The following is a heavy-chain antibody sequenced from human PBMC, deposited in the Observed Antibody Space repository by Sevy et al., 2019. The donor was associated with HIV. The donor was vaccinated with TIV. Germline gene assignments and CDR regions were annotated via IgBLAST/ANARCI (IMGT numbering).Heavy chain of an antibody. V-gene: IGHV3-53*01. CDR2: IYSDGST. CDR1: GFIVSSNY. CDR3: ARDRNTAMVIGMDV. D-gene: IGHD5-18*01. Sequence: GGSLRLSCSASGFIVSSNYMSWVRQAPGKGLGWVSVIYSDGSTYYADSVKGRFPSSRDNSKNTLYLQMNSLRAEDTAVYYCARDRNTAMVIGMDVWGQGTTVTVSS. J-gene: IGHJ6*02.